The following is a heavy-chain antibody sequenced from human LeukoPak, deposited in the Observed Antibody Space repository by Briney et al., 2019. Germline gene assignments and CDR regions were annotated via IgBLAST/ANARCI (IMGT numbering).Heavy chain of an antibody. CDR2: ISDSGAIT. CDR1: GFTPVDYG. V-gene: IGHV3-20*04. D-gene: IGHD2-15*01. J-gene: IGHJ4*02. CDR3: ARDRLGPSCRVSHFDL. Sequence: GGSLTPSSPTSGFTPVDYGLSCVRPAPGKGLEWLCSISDSGAITDYANSVKRRFTTSRASDRHPLYLQMDSLRADDTALHYCARDRLGPSCRVSHFDLWGQGTLVTVSS.